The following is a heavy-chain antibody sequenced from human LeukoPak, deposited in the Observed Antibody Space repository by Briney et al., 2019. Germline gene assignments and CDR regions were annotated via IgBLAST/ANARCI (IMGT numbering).Heavy chain of an antibody. CDR3: ARDPYVDIVATSYYGMDV. J-gene: IGHJ6*02. V-gene: IGHV3-21*01. D-gene: IGHD5-12*01. Sequence: GGSLRLSCAASGFTFSSYSMNWVRQAPGKGLEWVSSISSSSSYIYYADSVKGRFTISRDNAKNSLYLQMNSLRAEDTAVYYCARDPYVDIVATSYYGMDVWGQGTTVTVSS. CDR1: GFTFSSYS. CDR2: ISSSSSYI.